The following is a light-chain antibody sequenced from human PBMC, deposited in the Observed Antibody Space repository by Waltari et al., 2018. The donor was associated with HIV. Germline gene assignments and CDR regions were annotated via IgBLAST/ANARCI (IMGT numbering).Light chain of an antibody. CDR1: QCISSW. CDR2: KAS. J-gene: IGKJ4*01. CDR3: QQYNSPLT. V-gene: IGKV1-5*03. Sequence: DIHMTQSPSTLSASVGHRVTLTCRPSQCISSWLALYQQKPGKAPKLLNYKASSLESGVPSRFSGSGSGTEFTLTISSLQPDDFATYYCQQYNSPLTFGGGTKVEIK.